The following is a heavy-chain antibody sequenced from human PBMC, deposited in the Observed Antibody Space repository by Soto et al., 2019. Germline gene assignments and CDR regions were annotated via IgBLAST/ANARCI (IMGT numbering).Heavy chain of an antibody. D-gene: IGHD6-6*01. Sequence: GESLKISCKGSGYSFTSYWIGWVRQMPGKGLEWMGIIYPGDSDTRYRPSFQGQVTISADKAISTAYLQWSSLKASDTAMYYCARSSIAARSRYGLDVWGQGTTVTVSS. V-gene: IGHV5-51*01. J-gene: IGHJ6*02. CDR1: GYSFTSYW. CDR2: IYPGDSDT. CDR3: ARSSIAARSRYGLDV.